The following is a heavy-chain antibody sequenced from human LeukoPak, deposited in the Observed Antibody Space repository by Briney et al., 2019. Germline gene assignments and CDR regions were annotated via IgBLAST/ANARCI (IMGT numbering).Heavy chain of an antibody. CDR3: ASEGITMSY. D-gene: IGHD3-3*01. V-gene: IGHV4-59*01. CDR1: GGSISSYY. Sequence: PSETLSLTCTVSGGSISSYYWSWIRQPPGKGLEWIGYIYYSGSTNYNPSLKSRVTIPVDTSKDQFSLKLSSVTAADTAVYYCASEGITMSYWGQGTLVTVSS. J-gene: IGHJ4*02. CDR2: IYYSGST.